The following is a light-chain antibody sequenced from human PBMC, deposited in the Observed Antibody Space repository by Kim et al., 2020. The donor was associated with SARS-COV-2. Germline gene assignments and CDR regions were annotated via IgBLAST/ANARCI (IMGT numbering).Light chain of an antibody. Sequence: SLPPGESATLSCRASHGVSSYLAWYQQKPGQAPRLLIYDASNRATGIPARFSGSGSGTDFTLTISSLEPEDFAVYYCQQRSNWLTFGGGTKVDIK. CDR1: HGVSSY. J-gene: IGKJ4*01. CDR2: DAS. CDR3: QQRSNWLT. V-gene: IGKV3-11*01.